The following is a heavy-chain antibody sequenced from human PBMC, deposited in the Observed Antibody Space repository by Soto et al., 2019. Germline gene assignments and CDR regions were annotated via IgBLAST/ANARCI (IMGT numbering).Heavy chain of an antibody. J-gene: IGHJ4*02. V-gene: IGHV1-2*02. Sequence: QVQLVQSGAEVKKPGASVEVSCKASGYPFTDYYMHWVRQAPGQGLEWMGWINPNSGGTYYAQKFQGRVAMTRDTFISTAYMDLSRLRSDDTAVYYCARSVSTIAARPDYWGQGTLVTVSS. CDR1: GYPFTDYY. CDR2: INPNSGGT. CDR3: ARSVSTIAARPDY. D-gene: IGHD6-6*01.